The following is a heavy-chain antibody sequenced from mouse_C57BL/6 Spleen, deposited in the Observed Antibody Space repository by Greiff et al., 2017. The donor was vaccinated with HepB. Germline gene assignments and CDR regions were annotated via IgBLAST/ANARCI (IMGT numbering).Heavy chain of an antibody. CDR2: ILPGSGST. CDR1: GYTFTGYW. CDR3: ARRGYYDYDEIYFDY. J-gene: IGHJ2*01. D-gene: IGHD2-4*01. Sequence: QVQLQQSGAELMKPGASVKLSCKATGYTFTGYWIEWVKQRPGHGLEWIGEILPGSGSTNYNEKFKGKATFTADTSSNTAYMQLSSLTSGDSAVYYCARRGYYDYDEIYFDYWGQGTTLTVSS. V-gene: IGHV1-9*01.